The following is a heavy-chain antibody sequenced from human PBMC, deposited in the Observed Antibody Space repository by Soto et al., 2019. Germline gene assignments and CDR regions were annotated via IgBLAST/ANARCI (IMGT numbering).Heavy chain of an antibody. CDR2: INPSGGST. CDR1: GYTFTNYY. Sequence: QVQLAQSGAEVKKPGASVKISCKASGYTFTNYYIHWVRQAPGQGLEWLGIINPSGGSTSYAQKFQGRVTMTRHTSTGTVHMELTSLRSEDTAVYYCARAYCGGDCYDAIVYSLYGLDVWGQGTTVTVSS. V-gene: IGHV1-46*01. CDR3: ARAYCGGDCYDAIVYSLYGLDV. J-gene: IGHJ6*02. D-gene: IGHD2-21*02.